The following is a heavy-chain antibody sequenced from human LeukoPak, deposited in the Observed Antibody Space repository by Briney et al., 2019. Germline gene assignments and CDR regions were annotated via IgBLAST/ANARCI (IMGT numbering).Heavy chain of an antibody. D-gene: IGHD2-15*01. CDR1: GYTFTGYY. J-gene: IGHJ3*02. CDR3: ARERLYCSSTSCYEGPYCSGGSCYSARGGSAFDI. Sequence: ASVKVSCKASGYTFTGYYMHWVRQAPGQGLEWMGWINPNSGGTNYAQKFQGRVTMTRDTSISTAYMELSRLRSDDTAVYYCARERLYCSSTSCYEGPYCSGGSCYSARGGSAFDIWGQGTMVTVSS. CDR2: INPNSGGT. V-gene: IGHV1-2*02.